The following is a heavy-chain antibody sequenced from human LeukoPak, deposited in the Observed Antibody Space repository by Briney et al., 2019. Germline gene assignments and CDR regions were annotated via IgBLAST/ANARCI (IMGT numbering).Heavy chain of an antibody. CDR2: IYYSGST. V-gene: IGHV4-31*03. D-gene: IGHD1-26*01. Sequence: ASETLSLTCTVSGDSISSGGYYWSWIRQHPGKGLEWIGYIYYSGSTYYNPSLKSRITISVDTSKNQFSLNLSSVTAADTAVYYCARVTKSGSYFEGVSWFDPWGQGTLVTVSS. CDR3: ARVTKSGSYFEGVSWFDP. CDR1: GDSISSGGYY. J-gene: IGHJ5*02.